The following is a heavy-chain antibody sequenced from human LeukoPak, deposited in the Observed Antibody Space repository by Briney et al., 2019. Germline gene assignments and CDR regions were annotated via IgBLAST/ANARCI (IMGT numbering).Heavy chain of an antibody. CDR1: GFTFSSYS. CDR2: ISGSGGST. Sequence: GGSLRLSCAASGFTFSSYSMSWVRQAPGKGLEWVSAISGSGGSTYYADSVKGRFTISRDNSKNTLYLQMNSLRAEDTAVYYCAKDLIVATIPWFDPWGQGTLVTVSS. CDR3: AKDLIVATIPWFDP. D-gene: IGHD5-12*01. J-gene: IGHJ5*02. V-gene: IGHV3-23*01.